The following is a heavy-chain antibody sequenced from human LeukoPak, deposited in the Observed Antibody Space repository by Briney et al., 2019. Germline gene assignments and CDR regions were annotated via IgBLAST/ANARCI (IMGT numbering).Heavy chain of an antibody. J-gene: IGHJ4*02. CDR1: GFTFTSYA. CDR3: AKGGPPQYGSSWLEYYFDY. CDR2: ISGSGGST. Sequence: GGSLRLSCAASGFTFTSYAMNWVRQAPGKGLEWVSTISGSGGSTYYADSVKGRFTISRDNSKNTLYLQMNSLRAEDTAIYYCAKGGPPQYGSSWLEYYFDYWGQGTLVTVSS. D-gene: IGHD6-13*01. V-gene: IGHV3-23*01.